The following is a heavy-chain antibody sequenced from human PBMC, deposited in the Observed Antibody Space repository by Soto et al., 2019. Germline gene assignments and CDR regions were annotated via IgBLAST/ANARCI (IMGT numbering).Heavy chain of an antibody. D-gene: IGHD3-16*01. Sequence: QVQLVQSGAEVKKPGASVKVSCKASGYSFIRYGISWVRQAPGQGLEWMGWISGYNANTNYPENLQGRVTMTTDTSTSTAYIEVRNLISDDTAVYYCARMGDVPYYYYGLDVWGQGTTVTVSS. V-gene: IGHV1-18*01. CDR1: GYSFIRYG. CDR2: ISGYNANT. J-gene: IGHJ6*02. CDR3: ARMGDVPYYYYGLDV.